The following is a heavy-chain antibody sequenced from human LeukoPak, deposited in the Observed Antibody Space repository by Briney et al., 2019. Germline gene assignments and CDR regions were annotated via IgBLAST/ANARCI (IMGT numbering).Heavy chain of an antibody. CDR1: RFTFSSYA. CDR2: ISGSGSST. V-gene: IGHV3-23*01. J-gene: IGHJ4*02. Sequence: GGSLRLSCAASRFTFSSYAMSWVRQAPGKGLEWVSAISGSGSSTYYADSVKGRFTISRDNSKNTLYLQMNSLRAEDTAVYYCAKDFATGYSSGWYVYWGQGTLVTVSS. CDR3: AKDFATGYSSGWYVY. D-gene: IGHD6-19*01.